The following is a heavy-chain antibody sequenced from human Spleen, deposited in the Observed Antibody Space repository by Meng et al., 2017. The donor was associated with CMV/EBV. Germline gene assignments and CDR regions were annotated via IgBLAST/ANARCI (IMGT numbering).Heavy chain of an antibody. CDR2: IGTSTGAL. Sequence: ASGFTFSDYYMIWIRQAPGQGLEWVSFIGTSTGALYFAESVKGRFTISRDNAKNSLYLQMNSLRVEDSAIYYCARAPYSGDDCFFDYWGQGTLVTVSS. J-gene: IGHJ4*02. CDR1: GFTFSDYY. V-gene: IGHV3-11*04. CDR3: ARAPYSGDDCFFDY. D-gene: IGHD2-21*01.